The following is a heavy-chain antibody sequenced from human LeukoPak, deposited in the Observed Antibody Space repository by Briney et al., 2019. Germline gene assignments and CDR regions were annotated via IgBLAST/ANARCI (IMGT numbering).Heavy chain of an antibody. V-gene: IGHV4-34*01. CDR1: GGSFSGYY. CDR2: INHSGST. J-gene: IGHJ6*02. Sequence: SETLSLTCAVYGGSFSGYYWSWIRQPPGKGLEWIGEINHSGSTNYNPSLKSRVTISVDTSKNQFSLKLSSVTAADTAVYYCARDNYYYYGMDVWGQGTTVTVSS. CDR3: ARDNYYYYGMDV.